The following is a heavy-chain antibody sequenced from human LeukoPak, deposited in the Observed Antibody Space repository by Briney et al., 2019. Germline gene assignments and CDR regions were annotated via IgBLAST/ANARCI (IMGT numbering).Heavy chain of an antibody. CDR2: ISSSSSTI. Sequence: QTGGSLRLSCAASGFTFTTYSMNWVRQAPGKGLEWVSYISSSSSTIYYADSVKGRFTISRDNAKNSLYLQMNSLRAEDTAVYYCARDYHAQWHRYPLDYWGQGTLVTVSS. D-gene: IGHD6-19*01. V-gene: IGHV3-48*04. CDR1: GFTFTTYS. CDR3: ARDYHAQWHRYPLDY. J-gene: IGHJ4*02.